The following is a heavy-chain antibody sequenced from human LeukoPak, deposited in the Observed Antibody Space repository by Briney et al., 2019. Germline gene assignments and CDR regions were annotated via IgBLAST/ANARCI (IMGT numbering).Heavy chain of an antibody. V-gene: IGHV3-48*04. CDR1: GITFSNYN. Sequence: GGSLRLSCAASGITFSNYNINWVRQAPGKGLEWVSYISSSSSTIYYADSVKGRFTISRDNAKNSLYLQMNSLRAEDTAVYYCARSPDGYSYGYLYWGQGTLVTVSS. J-gene: IGHJ4*02. CDR2: ISSSSSTI. CDR3: ARSPDGYSYGYLY. D-gene: IGHD5-18*01.